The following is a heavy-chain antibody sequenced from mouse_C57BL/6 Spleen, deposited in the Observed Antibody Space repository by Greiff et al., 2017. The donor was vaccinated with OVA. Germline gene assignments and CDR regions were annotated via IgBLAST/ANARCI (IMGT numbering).Heavy chain of an antibody. CDR3: ARRTGSFDY. V-gene: IGHV3-6*01. CDR2: ISYDGSN. CDR1: GYSITSGYY. D-gene: IGHD4-1*01. Sequence: ESGPGLVKPSQSLSLTCSVTGYSITSGYYWNWIRQFPGNKLEWMGYISYDGSNNYNPSLKNRISITRDTSKNQFFLKLNSVTTEGTATYYCARRTGSFDYWGQGTTLTVSS. J-gene: IGHJ2*01.